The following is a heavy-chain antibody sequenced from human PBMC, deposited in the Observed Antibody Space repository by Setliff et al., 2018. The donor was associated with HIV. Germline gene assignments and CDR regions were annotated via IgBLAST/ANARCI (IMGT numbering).Heavy chain of an antibody. V-gene: IGHV1-18*01. D-gene: IGHD3-10*01. CDR2: INIKNVNT. Sequence: ASVKVSCKTSGYTFNRYAISWVRQAPGQGLEWVGWINIKNVNTYYAQKFKGRVTMTRDTSINAAYMELRSLRSDDTAAYYCAGNFGLSPSGKYYYYYGMDIWGQGTTVTVSS. CDR1: GYTFNRYA. J-gene: IGHJ6*02. CDR3: AGNFGLSPSGKYYYYYGMDI.